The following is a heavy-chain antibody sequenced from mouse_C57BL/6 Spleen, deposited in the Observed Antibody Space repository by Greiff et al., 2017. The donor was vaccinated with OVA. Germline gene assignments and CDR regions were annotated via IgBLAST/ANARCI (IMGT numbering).Heavy chain of an antibody. Sequence: VKLVESGPGLVAPSQSLSITCTVSGFSLTSYGVHWVRQPPGKGLEWLVVIWSDGSTTYNSALKSRLSISKDNSKSQVFLKMNSPQTDDTAMYYCARHGDGNYDFDVWGTGTTVTVSS. CDR3: ARHGDGNYDFDV. V-gene: IGHV2-6-1*01. J-gene: IGHJ1*03. D-gene: IGHD2-1*01. CDR1: GFSLTSYG. CDR2: IWSDGST.